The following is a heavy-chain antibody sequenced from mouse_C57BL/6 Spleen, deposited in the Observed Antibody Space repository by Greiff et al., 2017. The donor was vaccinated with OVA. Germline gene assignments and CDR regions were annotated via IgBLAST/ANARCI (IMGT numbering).Heavy chain of an antibody. Sequence: VQLQQPGTELVKPGASVKLSCKASGYTFTSYWMHWVKQRPGQGLEWIGNINPSNGGANYNEKFKSKATLTVDKSSSTAYMQLSSLTSEDSAVYYCARERLIYYGYDGYFDYWGQGTTLTVSS. V-gene: IGHV1-53*01. CDR2: INPSNGGA. CDR1: GYTFTSYW. D-gene: IGHD2-2*01. CDR3: ARERLIYYGYDGYFDY. J-gene: IGHJ2*01.